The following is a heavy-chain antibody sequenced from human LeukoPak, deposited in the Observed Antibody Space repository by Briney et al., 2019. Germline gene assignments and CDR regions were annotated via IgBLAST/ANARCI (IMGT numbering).Heavy chain of an antibody. CDR2: ISAYNGNT. CDR1: GGTFSSYA. CDR3: ARDRETHCSSTSCQHYYYGMDV. D-gene: IGHD2-2*01. V-gene: IGHV1-18*01. Sequence: ASVKVSCKASGGTFSSYAISWVRQAPGQGLEWMGWISAYNGNTNYAQKLQGRVTMTTDTSTSTAYMELRSLRSDDTAVYYCARDRETHCSSTSCQHYYYGMDVWGQGTTVTVSS. J-gene: IGHJ6*02.